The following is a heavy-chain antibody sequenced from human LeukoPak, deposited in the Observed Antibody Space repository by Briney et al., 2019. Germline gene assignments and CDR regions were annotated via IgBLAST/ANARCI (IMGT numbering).Heavy chain of an antibody. J-gene: IGHJ3*02. V-gene: IGHV1-2*02. D-gene: IGHD1-26*01. Sequence: ASVKVSCKASGYTFTGYYMHWVRQAPGQWLEWMGWINPNSGGTNYAQKFQGRVTMTRDTSISTAYMELSRLRSDDTAVYYCARARYSGSYYAFDIWGQGTMVTVSS. CDR3: ARARYSGSYYAFDI. CDR2: INPNSGGT. CDR1: GYTFTGYY.